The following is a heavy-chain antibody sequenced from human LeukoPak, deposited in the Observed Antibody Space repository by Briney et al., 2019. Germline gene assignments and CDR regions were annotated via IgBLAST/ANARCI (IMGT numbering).Heavy chain of an antibody. V-gene: IGHV3-7*01. D-gene: IGHD2-8*01. J-gene: IGHJ4*02. CDR1: GFSFSNYW. CDR3: ARDRAMDDY. CDR2: IRQDGGQM. Sequence: GGSLRLSCAASGFSFSNYWMDWVRQAPGKGLEWVANIRQDGGQMNYADSVKGRFTISRDNARNSLYLHMNSLGAEDTAVYYCARDRAMDDYWGQGTLVTVSS.